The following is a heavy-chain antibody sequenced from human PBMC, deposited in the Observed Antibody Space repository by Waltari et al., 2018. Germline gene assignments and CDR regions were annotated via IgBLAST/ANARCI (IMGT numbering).Heavy chain of an antibody. CDR1: GYTCTGYY. V-gene: IGHV1-2*02. CDR3: ARDLGTDVDY. D-gene: IGHD1-1*01. Sequence: QVQLVQSGAEVKKPGASVKVSCKASGYTCTGYYMHWLRQAPGQGLEWMGWINPNSGGTNYAQKFEGRGTMTRDTSISTAYMELSRLRADDTAVYYCARDLGTDVDYWGQGTLVTVSS. J-gene: IGHJ4*02. CDR2: INPNSGGT.